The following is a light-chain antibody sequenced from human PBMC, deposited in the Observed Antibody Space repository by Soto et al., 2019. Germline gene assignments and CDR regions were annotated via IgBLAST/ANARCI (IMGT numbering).Light chain of an antibody. CDR1: QDISRY. CDR3: QQLNSYPIT. J-gene: IGKJ5*01. V-gene: IGKV1-9*01. Sequence: DIQLTQSPSFLSASVGDRVTITCRASQDISRYLAWYQQKSGKAPKLLIYAISTVQSGVPSRFSGSGSGTEFTLTISSLQPEDFATYYCQQLNSYPITCGQGTRLEIK. CDR2: AIS.